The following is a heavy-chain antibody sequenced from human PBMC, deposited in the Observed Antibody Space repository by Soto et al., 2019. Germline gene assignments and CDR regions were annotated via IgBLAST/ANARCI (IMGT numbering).Heavy chain of an antibody. Sequence: GGSLRLSCAASGFTFSSYGMHWVRQAPGKGLEWVAVIWYDGSNKYYADSVKGRFTISRDNSKNTLYLQMNSLRAEDTAVYYCARDKYYYGSGSYCLDYWGQGTLVTVSS. J-gene: IGHJ4*02. D-gene: IGHD3-10*01. V-gene: IGHV3-33*01. CDR2: IWYDGSNK. CDR1: GFTFSSYG. CDR3: ARDKYYYGSGSYCLDY.